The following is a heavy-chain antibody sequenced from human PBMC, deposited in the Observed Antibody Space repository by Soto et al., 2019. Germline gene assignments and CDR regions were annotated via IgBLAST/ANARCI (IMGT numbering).Heavy chain of an antibody. CDR1: GFTVSNIY. Sequence: VFIRLPCAVFGFTVSNIYISWVSKNQGKGLEWVSVIYSGGNTYYADSVKGRFIISRDNSKNMRYLQMNSLRAEDTAVYYCARVAYYYYSSGYFYWGQGTLVTVSS. V-gene: IGHV3-53*01. J-gene: IGHJ4*02. CDR3: ARVAYYYYSSGYFY. D-gene: IGHD3-22*01. CDR2: IYSGGNT.